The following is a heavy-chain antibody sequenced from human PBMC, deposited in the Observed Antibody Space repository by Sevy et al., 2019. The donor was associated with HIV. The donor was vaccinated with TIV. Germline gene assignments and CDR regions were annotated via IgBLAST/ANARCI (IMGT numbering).Heavy chain of an antibody. J-gene: IGHJ3*02. CDR1: GFTFSSYA. Sequence: GGSLRLSCSASGFTFSSYAMHWVRQAPGKGLEYVSAISSNGGSTYYADSAKGRFTISRDNSKNTLYLQMSSLRAEDTAVYYSVKYGTGSRDAFDIWGQGTMVTVSS. D-gene: IGHD3-10*01. CDR2: ISSNGGST. CDR3: VKYGTGSRDAFDI. V-gene: IGHV3-64D*06.